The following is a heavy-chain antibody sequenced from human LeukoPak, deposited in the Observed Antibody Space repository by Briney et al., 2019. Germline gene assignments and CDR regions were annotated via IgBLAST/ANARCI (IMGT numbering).Heavy chain of an antibody. D-gene: IGHD5-18*01. CDR2: ISYDGSNK. Sequence: GGSLRLSCAASGFTFSSYAMHWVRQAPGKGLEWVAVISYDGSNKYYADSVKGRFTISRDNSKNTLYLQMNSLRAEDTAVYYCARGVYSYGELDYWGQGTLVTVSS. V-gene: IGHV3-30-3*01. J-gene: IGHJ4*02. CDR3: ARGVYSYGELDY. CDR1: GFTFSSYA.